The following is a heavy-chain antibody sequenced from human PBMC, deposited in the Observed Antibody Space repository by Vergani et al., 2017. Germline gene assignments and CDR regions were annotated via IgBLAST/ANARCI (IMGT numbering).Heavy chain of an antibody. CDR2: IDHTGRP. V-gene: IGHV4-34*01. CDR1: GGSFTSYH. J-gene: IGHJ4*02. D-gene: IGHD4-11*01. Sequence: VQLQQWGGGLLKPSGTLSLTCVVTGGSFTSYHWTWLRQSPGEGLERGGDIDHTGRPDYNPSLKSRLTMSVDRSRNQFSLTLTSVTATNTAIYFCARVYTETNGHLYIYYYMDVWGQGTVVTVSP. CDR3: ARVYTETNGHLYIYYYMDV.